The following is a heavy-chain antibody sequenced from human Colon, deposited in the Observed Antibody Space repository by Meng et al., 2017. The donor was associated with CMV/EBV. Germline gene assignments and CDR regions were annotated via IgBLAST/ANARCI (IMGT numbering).Heavy chain of an antibody. J-gene: IGHJ4*02. V-gene: IGHV1-8*01. CDR1: GYTFTGNA. CDR3: ARGIPDF. CDR2: MKPNSGDT. Sequence: SSNVSCKAPGYTFTGNAINWVRQATGQGLEWMRWMKPNSGDTGYAPNFQGRITMTRNTSINTAYMELRSLTNEDTAIYYCARGIPDFWGQGTLVTVSS. D-gene: IGHD3/OR15-3a*01.